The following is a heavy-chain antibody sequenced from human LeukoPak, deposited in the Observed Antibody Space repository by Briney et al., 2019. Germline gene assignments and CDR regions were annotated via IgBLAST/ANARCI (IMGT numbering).Heavy chain of an antibody. D-gene: IGHD6-19*01. CDR1: GFTFDDYG. J-gene: IGHJ3*02. V-gene: IGHV3-20*04. CDR3: ARLIAVAGTGSAFDI. CDR2: INWNGGST. Sequence: GGSLRLSCAASGFTFDDYGMSWVRQAPGKGLEWVSGINWNGGSTGYADSVKGRFTISRDNAKNSLYLQMNSLRAEDTALYYCARLIAVAGTGSAFDIWGQGTMVTVSS.